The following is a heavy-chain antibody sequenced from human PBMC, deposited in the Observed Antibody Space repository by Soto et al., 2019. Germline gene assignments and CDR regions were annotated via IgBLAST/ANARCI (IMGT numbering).Heavy chain of an antibody. D-gene: IGHD3-22*01. CDR2: IKPDGSEK. V-gene: IGHV3-7*04. CDR1: GCTFSSYW. CDR3: ARGDYYDSSGPFSDAFAI. J-gene: IGHJ3*02. Sequence: GGSVRRSCAASGCTFSSYWMSWVRQAPGKGLEWVANIKPDGSEKWYVDSVKGRFTISRDNAKNSLYLQMNRLRVEDTAVYYCARGDYYDSSGPFSDAFAIRGQGTMVTVSS.